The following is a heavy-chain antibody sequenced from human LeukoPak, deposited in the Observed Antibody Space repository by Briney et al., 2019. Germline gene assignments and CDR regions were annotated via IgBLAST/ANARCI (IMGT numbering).Heavy chain of an antibody. CDR2: INHSGST. CDR1: GGSFSGYY. Sequence: SETLSLTCAVYGGSFSGYYWSWIRQPPGKGLEWIGEINHSGSTNYNPSLKSRVTMSVDTSKNQFSLKLSSVTAADTAVYYCARELRGTGSGGRAAGWYFDYWGQGTLVTVSS. D-gene: IGHD2-15*01. CDR3: ARELRGTGSGGRAAGWYFDY. V-gene: IGHV4-34*01. J-gene: IGHJ4*02.